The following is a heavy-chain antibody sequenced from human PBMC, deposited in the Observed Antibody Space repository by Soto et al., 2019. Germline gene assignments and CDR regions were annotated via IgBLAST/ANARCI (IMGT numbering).Heavy chain of an antibody. J-gene: IGHJ4*02. CDR1: GLILSDHY. D-gene: IGHD1-26*01. V-gene: IGHV3-72*01. CDR2: TRNKANSYTT. Sequence: EVQLVESGGGLVQPGGSLRLSCAAAGLILSDHYMDWVRQAPGKGLEWVGRTRNKANSYTTEYVASVKGRFTISRDDSKNSLYLQMNSRKTEDTAVYYCASLAGAKEWFDYWGQGTLVTVSS. CDR3: ASLAGAKEWFDY.